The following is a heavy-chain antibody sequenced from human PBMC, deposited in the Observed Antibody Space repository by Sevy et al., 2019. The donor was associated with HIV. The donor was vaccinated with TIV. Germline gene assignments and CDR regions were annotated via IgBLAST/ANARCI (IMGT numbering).Heavy chain of an antibody. D-gene: IGHD6-25*01. CDR2: INSDGKIT. V-gene: IGHV3-74*01. CDR1: GFKFNTHW. Sequence: GGSLRLSYAASGFKFNTHWMHWVRQAPGKGLVWVSRINSDGKITDYADSVKGRFAISRDNAKNTLYLQMDNQRHDDTAVYYCAGGTAGVFQYWGQGSLVTVSS. CDR3: AGGTAGVFQY. J-gene: IGHJ4*02.